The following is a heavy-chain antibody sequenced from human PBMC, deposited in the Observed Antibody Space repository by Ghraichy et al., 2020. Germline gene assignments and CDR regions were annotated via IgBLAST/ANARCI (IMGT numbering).Heavy chain of an antibody. CDR1: GDTFSPYS. CDR3: ASRRSCSGSRCYWYFEL. CDR2: ISSGTSTI. Sequence: GGSLRLSWKASGDTFSPYSMNCVRQAPGKGLERVSYISSGTSTIYYADSVKGRFTVSRDNAKNSLYLQMNSLRAEDTAVYYCASRRSCSGSRCYWYFELWRRGIL. J-gene: IGHJ2*01. V-gene: IGHV3-48*01. D-gene: IGHD2-15*01.